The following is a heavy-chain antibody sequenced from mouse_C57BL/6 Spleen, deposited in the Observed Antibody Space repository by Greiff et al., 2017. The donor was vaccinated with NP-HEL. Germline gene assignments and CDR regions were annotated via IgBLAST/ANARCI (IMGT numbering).Heavy chain of an antibody. Sequence: EVMLVESGGGLVQPGGSMKLSCVASGFTFSNYWMNWVRQSPEKGLEWVAQIRLKSDNYATHYAESVKGRFTISRDDSKSSVYLQMNNLRAEDTGIYYCTHEGDYGSSFDYWGQGTTLTVSS. D-gene: IGHD1-1*01. J-gene: IGHJ2*01. CDR3: THEGDYGSSFDY. V-gene: IGHV6-3*01. CDR1: GFTFSNYW. CDR2: IRLKSDNYAT.